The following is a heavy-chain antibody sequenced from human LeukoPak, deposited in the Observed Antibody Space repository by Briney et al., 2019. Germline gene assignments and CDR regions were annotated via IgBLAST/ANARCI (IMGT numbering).Heavy chain of an antibody. CDR1: GYTSTSCY. V-gene: IGHV1-46*01. CDR3: ARAPVSDYYGSGSYDY. Sequence: ASVKVSCKASGYTSTSCYMHWVRQAPGQGLEWMGIINPSGGSTGYAQKFQGRVTMTRDTSTSTVYMELSSLRSEDTAVYYCARAPVSDYYGSGSYDYWGQGTLVTVSS. CDR2: INPSGGST. D-gene: IGHD3-10*01. J-gene: IGHJ4*02.